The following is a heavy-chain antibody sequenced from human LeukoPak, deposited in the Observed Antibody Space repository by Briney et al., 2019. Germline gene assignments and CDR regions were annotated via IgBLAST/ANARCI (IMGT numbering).Heavy chain of an antibody. V-gene: IGHV3-11*05. D-gene: IGHD2-15*01. CDR2: ISSSSDYT. CDR1: GFTFSDYY. Sequence: GGSLRLSCAASGFTFSDYYMSWIRQAPGKGLEWVSYISSSSDYTNYAASVKGRFSISRDNAKNSLYLQMKSLRAEDTAVYYCARDPAGDCSGGSCYTWGLGTLVTVSS. CDR3: ARDPAGDCSGGSCYT. J-gene: IGHJ5*02.